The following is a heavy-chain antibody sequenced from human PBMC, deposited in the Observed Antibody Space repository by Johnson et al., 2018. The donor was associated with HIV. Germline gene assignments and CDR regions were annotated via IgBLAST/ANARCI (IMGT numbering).Heavy chain of an antibody. CDR1: GFTVSSYW. D-gene: IGHD1-7*01. Sequence: VQLVESGGGLVQPGGSLRLSCAASGFTVSSYWMHWVRQTPGKGLVWVSHINGGGSSTNYADSVKGRLTISKDNAKNTRYLHMNSLRAEDTAVYYCTRDSGPTAYDVWGQGTVVTVSS. J-gene: IGHJ3*01. V-gene: IGHV3-74*01. CDR2: INGGGSST. CDR3: TRDSGPTAYDV.